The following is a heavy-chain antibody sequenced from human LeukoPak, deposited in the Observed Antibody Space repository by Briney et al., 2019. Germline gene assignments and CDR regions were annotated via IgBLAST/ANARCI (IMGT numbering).Heavy chain of an antibody. CDR1: GFTVSDNY. V-gene: IGHV3-66*01. Sequence: GGSLRLSCAASGFTVSDNYMSWVRQAPGKGLEWVSVLYSGGTTYYADPVKGRFTISRDNSKNTLYLQMSSLRAEDTAVYYCVRGRWPGLGDFWGQGTTVTVSS. CDR3: VRGRWPGLGDF. J-gene: IGHJ6*02. CDR2: LYSGGTT. D-gene: IGHD6-19*01.